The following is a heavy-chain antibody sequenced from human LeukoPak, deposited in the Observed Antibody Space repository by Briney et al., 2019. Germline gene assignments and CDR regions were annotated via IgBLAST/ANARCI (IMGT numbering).Heavy chain of an antibody. V-gene: IGHV3-23*01. CDR3: AKGKGYSSSSSDH. D-gene: IGHD6-6*01. Sequence: HSGGSLRLSCAASGFTFNSHAMNWVRQAPGKGLELVSAISGSDGSTYYADSVKGRFTISRDNSKNTLYLQMNSLRAEDTAVYHCAKGKGYSSSSSDHWGQGTLVTVSS. J-gene: IGHJ5*02. CDR1: GFTFNSHA. CDR2: ISGSDGST.